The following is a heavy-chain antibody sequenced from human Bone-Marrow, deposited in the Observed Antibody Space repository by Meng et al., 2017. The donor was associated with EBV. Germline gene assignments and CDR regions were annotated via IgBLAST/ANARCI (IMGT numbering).Heavy chain of an antibody. D-gene: IGHD4-17*01. CDR3: ARVGSDYVIDY. J-gene: IGHJ4*02. CDR1: GGSISSYY. V-gene: IGHV4-59*01. CDR2: IYYSGST. Sequence: QVQLQESGPGLVXPXXXXSLTCTVSGGSISSYYWSWIRQPPGKGLEWIGYIYYSGSTNYNPSLKSRVTISVDTSKNQFSLKLSSVTAADTAVYYCARVGSDYVIDYWGQGTLVTVSS.